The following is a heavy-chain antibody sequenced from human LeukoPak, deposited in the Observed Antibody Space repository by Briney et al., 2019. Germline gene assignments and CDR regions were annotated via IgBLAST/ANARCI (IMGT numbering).Heavy chain of an antibody. Sequence: SETLSLTCTVSGGSVRDFFCGWIRQPPGRGLEWIGYVYTSESTNYNPSLRSRVTISEDTPNNQLSLKLTEMTAADTAVYYCAGRRTGSNPFDSWGQGTLVTVSS. CDR1: GGSVRDFF. V-gene: IGHV4-4*09. CDR3: AGRRTGSNPFDS. CDR2: VYTSEST. J-gene: IGHJ4*02. D-gene: IGHD2-15*01.